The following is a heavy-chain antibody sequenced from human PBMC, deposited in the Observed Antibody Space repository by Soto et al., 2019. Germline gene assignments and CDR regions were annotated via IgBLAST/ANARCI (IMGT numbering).Heavy chain of an antibody. J-gene: IGHJ4*02. CDR1: GGSISSSSYY. CDR3: GAGYCSTTSCYELHY. Sequence: QLQLQESGPGLVKPSETLSLTCTVSGGSISSSSYYWGWIRQPPGKGLEWIGSIYYSGSTYYNPSLKSRVTISVDTSKTQFSLKLSSVTAADTAVYYCGAGYCSTTSCYELHYWGQGTLVTVSS. CDR2: IYYSGST. V-gene: IGHV4-39*01. D-gene: IGHD2-2*01.